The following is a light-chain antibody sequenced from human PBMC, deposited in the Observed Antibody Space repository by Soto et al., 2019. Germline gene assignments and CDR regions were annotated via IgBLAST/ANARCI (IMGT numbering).Light chain of an antibody. CDR1: QSVSRTY. CDR2: GAY. Sequence: VWPQSQGTLSLSPVQRPTLSYSSTQSVSRTYLAWYQQKPGQAPRLIIYGAYSRATGIPDRFSGSGSGTDFTLTIRKLEPEDSAVYYCQQYDGSPQFTCGTGPRLDIK. J-gene: IGKJ3*01. V-gene: IGKV3-20*01. CDR3: QQYDGSPQFT.